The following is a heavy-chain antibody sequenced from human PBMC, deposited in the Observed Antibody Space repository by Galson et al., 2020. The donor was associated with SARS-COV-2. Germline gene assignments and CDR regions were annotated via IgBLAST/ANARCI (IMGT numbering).Heavy chain of an antibody. D-gene: IGHD3-16*01. CDR1: GITFRTYR. Sequence: GESLKTSCAAPGITFRTYRMHWVPPVSGKGLEWVSRNNSDESSAIYADSVKGRFTIPRDNAKNTLHLHMNSLRVDDTAVYYCAREGEDTWYDYVMDAWGQGTTVTVSS. J-gene: IGHJ6*02. V-gene: IGHV3-74*01. CDR3: AREGEDTWYDYVMDA. CDR2: NNSDESSA.